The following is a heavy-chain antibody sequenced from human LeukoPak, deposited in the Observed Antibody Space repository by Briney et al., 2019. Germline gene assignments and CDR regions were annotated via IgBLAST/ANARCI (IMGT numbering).Heavy chain of an antibody. D-gene: IGHD3-22*01. Sequence: SETLSLTCTVSGGSISSYYWSWIRQPPGKGLEWIGYIYYSGSTNYNPSLKSRVTISVDTSKNQFSLKLSSVTAADTAVYYCARDSGYYSHWFDPWGQGALVTVSS. J-gene: IGHJ5*02. CDR1: GGSISSYY. CDR3: ARDSGYYSHWFDP. V-gene: IGHV4-59*01. CDR2: IYYSGST.